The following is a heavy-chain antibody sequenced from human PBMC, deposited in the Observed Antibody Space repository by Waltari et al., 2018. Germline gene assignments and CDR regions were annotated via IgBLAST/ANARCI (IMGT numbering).Heavy chain of an antibody. CDR3: ARVGEYGSAYYDC. D-gene: IGHD6-25*01. CDR2: ISYDGVDT. V-gene: IGHV3-30*04. Sequence: QAQLVESGGGVVQPGRSLRLSCAGSGFTLNGYVMYWVRQAPGKGLEWVALISYDGVDTYYADSVKGRFTISRDISENTLWLQMNSLRPEDTAMYYCARVGEYGSAYYDCWGQGTLVTVSS. J-gene: IGHJ4*02. CDR1: GFTLNGYV.